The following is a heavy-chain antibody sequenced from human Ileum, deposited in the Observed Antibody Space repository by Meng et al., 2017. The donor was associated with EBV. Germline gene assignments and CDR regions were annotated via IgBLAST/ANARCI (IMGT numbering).Heavy chain of an antibody. J-gene: IGHJ5*02. Sequence: QAQHDTSRPGLLTPSEPLPLSSSVTCLSLRRNAPHWSWISQPPGQGLAWLGCMYDRLIAQYNPSLNSLVTLSIDTPRNHFVLKLTSFTATDTAVYYSAHYLLGRGGPGSWGQGTLVTVSS. V-gene: IGHV4-61*03. CDR3: AHYLLGRGGPGS. CDR2: MYDRLIA. CDR1: CLSLRRNAPH. D-gene: IGHD3/OR15-3a*01.